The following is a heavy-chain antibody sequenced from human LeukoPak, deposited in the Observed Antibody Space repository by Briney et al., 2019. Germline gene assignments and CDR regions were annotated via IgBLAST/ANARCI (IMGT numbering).Heavy chain of an antibody. CDR3: ARVNSLHYYYMDV. D-gene: IGHD4-23*01. CDR1: GGTFSSYA. V-gene: IGHV1-69*13. Sequence: GASVKVSCKASGGTFSSYAISWVRQAPGHGLEWMGGIIPIFGTANYAQKFQGRVTITADESTSTTYMELSSLRSEDTAVYYCARVNSLHYYYMDVWGKGTTATISS. J-gene: IGHJ6*03. CDR2: IIPIFGTA.